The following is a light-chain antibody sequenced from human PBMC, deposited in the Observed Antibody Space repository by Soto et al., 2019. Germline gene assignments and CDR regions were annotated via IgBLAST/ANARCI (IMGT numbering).Light chain of an antibody. CDR3: QQYGSSPYT. J-gene: IGKJ2*01. CDR1: QSVSTSN. Sequence: EILLTQSPGTLYLSPGERATLSCRASQSVSTSNLAWYQQKPGQAPRLLIYGASNRATGIPDRFSGSGSGKDFALTIRRLEPEDFAVYYCQQYGSSPYTFGQGTKLEIK. CDR2: GAS. V-gene: IGKV3-20*01.